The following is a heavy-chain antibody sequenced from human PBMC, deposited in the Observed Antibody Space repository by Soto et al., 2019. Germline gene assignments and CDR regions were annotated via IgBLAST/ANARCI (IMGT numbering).Heavy chain of an antibody. V-gene: IGHV6-1*01. CDR3: ARDLILTPTQRIAAAGGGRAYYYYGMDV. J-gene: IGHJ6*02. Sequence: PSQTLSLTCAISGDSVSSNSAAWNWIRQSPSRGLEWLGRTYYRSKWYNDYAVSVKSRITINPDTSKNQFSLQLNSVTPEDTAVYYCARDLILTPTQRIAAAGGGRAYYYYGMDVWGQGTTVTVSS. D-gene: IGHD6-13*01. CDR1: GDSVSSNSAA. CDR2: TYYRSKWYN.